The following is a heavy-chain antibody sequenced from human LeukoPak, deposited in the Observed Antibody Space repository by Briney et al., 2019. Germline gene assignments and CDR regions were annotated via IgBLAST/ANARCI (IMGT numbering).Heavy chain of an antibody. V-gene: IGHV4-59*01. D-gene: IGHD5-12*01. Sequence: SETLSLTCTVSGGSISSYYWSWIRQPPGKGLEWIGYIYYSGSTNYNPSLKSRVTISVDTSKNQFSLKLSSVTAADTAVYYCARDRSSGYDSNAFDIWGQGTMVTVSS. CDR2: IYYSGST. CDR1: GGSISSYY. CDR3: ARDRSSGYDSNAFDI. J-gene: IGHJ3*02.